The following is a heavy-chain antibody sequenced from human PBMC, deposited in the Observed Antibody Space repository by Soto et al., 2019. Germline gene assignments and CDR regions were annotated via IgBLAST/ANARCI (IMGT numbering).Heavy chain of an antibody. CDR2: TYYRSKWYN. V-gene: IGHV6-1*01. J-gene: IGHJ5*02. CDR3: ARSTVTTSIWWFDP. CDR1: GDSVSSNSAA. D-gene: IGHD3-22*01. Sequence: SQTLSLPCAISGDSVSSNSAAWNWIRQSPSRGLEWLGRTYYRSKWYNDYAVSVKSRITINPDTSKNQFSLQLNSVTPEDTAVYYCARSTVTTSIWWFDPWGQGTLVTVSS.